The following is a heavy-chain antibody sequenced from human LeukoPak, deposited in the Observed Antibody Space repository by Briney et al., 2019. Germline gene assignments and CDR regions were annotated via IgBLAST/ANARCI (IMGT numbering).Heavy chain of an antibody. V-gene: IGHV4-59*08. J-gene: IGHJ4*02. CDR2: IYYSGST. D-gene: IGHD6-19*01. CDR1: GGSISSYY. Sequence: SETLSLTCTVSGGSISSYYWSRIRQPPGKGLEWIGYIYYSGSTNYNPSLKSRVTISVDTSKNQFSLKLSSVTAADTAVYYCARVPGIAVAGALFDYWGQGTLVTVSS. CDR3: ARVPGIAVAGALFDY.